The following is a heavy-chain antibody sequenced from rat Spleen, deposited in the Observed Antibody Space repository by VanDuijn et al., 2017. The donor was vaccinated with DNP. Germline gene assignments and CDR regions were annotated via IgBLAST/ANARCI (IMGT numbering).Heavy chain of an antibody. D-gene: IGHD1-10*01. CDR2: ISYDGGTT. CDR3: TTGGNNPFPY. Sequence: EMQLVESGGSLVQPGRSMKLSCAASGFTFSDYGMAWVFQAPTKGLEWVASISYDGGTTYYRDSVKGRFTISRDNAKSTLYLQMDSLRSEDTATYYCTTGGNNPFPYWGQGTLVTVSS. V-gene: IGHV5-20*01. J-gene: IGHJ3*01. CDR1: GFTFSDYG.